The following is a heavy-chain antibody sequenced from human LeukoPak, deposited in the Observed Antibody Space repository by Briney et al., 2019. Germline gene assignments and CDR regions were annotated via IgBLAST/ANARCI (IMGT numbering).Heavy chain of an antibody. CDR2: VSPNSGGT. CDR1: GYTFTGHS. V-gene: IGHV1-2*02. D-gene: IGHD2-21*02. CDR3: ARDPGVTNWFDP. Sequence: GASVKVSCKPSGYTFTGHSIRWVRQAPGQGLEWMGWVSPNSGGTKYAQKFQGRVTMTRDTSISTAYMELTSLRSDDTAVYYCARDPGVTNWFDPWGQGTLVTVSS. J-gene: IGHJ5*02.